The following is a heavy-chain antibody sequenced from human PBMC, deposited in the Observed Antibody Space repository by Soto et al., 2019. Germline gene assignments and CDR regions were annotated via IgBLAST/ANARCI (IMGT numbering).Heavy chain of an antibody. CDR1: GFTFSSYS. V-gene: IGHV3-48*01. J-gene: IGHJ6*03. CDR2: ISSSSSTI. Sequence: EVQLVESGGGLVQPGGSLRLSCAASGFTFSSYSMNWVRQAPGKGLEWVSYISSSSSTIYYADSVKGRFTISRDNAKNSLYLQFNSQRAEDTAVDYCARDASLRYCSGGSCYGAYYYDYYMDVWGKGTTVTVSS. D-gene: IGHD2-15*01. CDR3: ARDASLRYCSGGSCYGAYYYDYYMDV.